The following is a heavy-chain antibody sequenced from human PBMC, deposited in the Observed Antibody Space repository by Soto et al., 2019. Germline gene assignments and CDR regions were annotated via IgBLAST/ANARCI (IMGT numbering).Heavy chain of an antibody. Sequence: QVQVQQWGAGLLKPSETLSLTCAVYGGSFSENHWSWIRQPPGRGLEWIGEIQTTGGTNYSPSLKSRVTISVDRSKNQLSLSLTSVSAADTAVYYCARSRNLDVWGRGTTVIVSS. CDR1: GGSFSENH. V-gene: IGHV4-34*01. D-gene: IGHD1-1*01. J-gene: IGHJ6*02. CDR3: ARSRNLDV. CDR2: IQTTGGT.